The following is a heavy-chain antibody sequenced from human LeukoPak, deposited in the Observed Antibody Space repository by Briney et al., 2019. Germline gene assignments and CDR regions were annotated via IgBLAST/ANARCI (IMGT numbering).Heavy chain of an antibody. J-gene: IGHJ3*02. V-gene: IGHV3-30*02. CDR2: IRYDGSNK. CDR1: GFTFSSYG. D-gene: IGHD2-21*02. CDR3: AKPYCGGDCYFQNVFDI. Sequence: GGSLRLSCAASGFTFSSYGMHWVRQAPGKGLEWVAFIRYDGSNKYYADSVKGRFTISRDNSKNTLYLQMNSLRAEDTAVYYCAKPYCGGDCYFQNVFDIWGQGTMVTVSS.